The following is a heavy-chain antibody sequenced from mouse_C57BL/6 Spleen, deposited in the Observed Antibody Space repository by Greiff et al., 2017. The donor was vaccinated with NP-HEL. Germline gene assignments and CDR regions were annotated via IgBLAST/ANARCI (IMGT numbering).Heavy chain of an antibody. CDR2: ILPGSGST. CDR3: ARRASYSNYFFYAMDY. D-gene: IGHD2-5*01. V-gene: IGHV1-9*01. Sequence: QVQLQQSGAELMKPGASVNLSCKATGYTFTGYWIEWVKQRPGHGLEWIGEILPGSGSTNYNEKFKGKATFTADKSSNTAYMQLSSLTTEDSASYYCARRASYSNYFFYAMDYWGQGTSVTVSS. J-gene: IGHJ4*01. CDR1: GYTFTGYW.